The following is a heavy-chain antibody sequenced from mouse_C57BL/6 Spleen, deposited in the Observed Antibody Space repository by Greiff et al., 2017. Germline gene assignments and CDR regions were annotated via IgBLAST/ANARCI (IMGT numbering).Heavy chain of an antibody. V-gene: IGHV1-54*01. CDR2: INPGSGGT. CDR1: GYAFTNYL. D-gene: IGHD1-1*01. CDR3: ARGEDGSYFDY. Sequence: VMLVESGAELVRPGTSVKVSCKASGYAFTNYLIEWVKQRPGQGLEWIGVINPGSGGTNYNEKFKGKATLTADKSSSTAYMQLSSLTSEDSAVYFCARGEDGSYFDYWGQGTTLTVSS. J-gene: IGHJ2*01.